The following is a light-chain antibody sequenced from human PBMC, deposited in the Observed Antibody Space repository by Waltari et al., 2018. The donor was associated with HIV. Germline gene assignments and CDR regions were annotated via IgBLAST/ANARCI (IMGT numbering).Light chain of an antibody. J-gene: IGKJ2*01. Sequence: DVVMTQSPLSLPVTLGQPASISCRSSESLVHSDGNTYLTWFQQRPGQSPRPLIYKVSNRDSGVPDRFSGSGSGTDFTLKISRVEAEDVGVYYYMQGTHSPPYTFGQGTKLEIK. V-gene: IGKV2-30*02. CDR3: MQGTHSPPYT. CDR2: KVS. CDR1: ESLVHSDGNTY.